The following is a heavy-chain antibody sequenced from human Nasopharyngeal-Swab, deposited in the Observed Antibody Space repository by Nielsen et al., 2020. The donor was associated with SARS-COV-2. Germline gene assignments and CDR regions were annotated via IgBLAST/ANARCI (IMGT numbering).Heavy chain of an antibody. CDR1: GFTFSSYG. J-gene: IGHJ6*03. CDR2: IWYDGSNK. D-gene: IGHD3-3*01. V-gene: IGHV3-33*06. Sequence: GESLKISCAASGFTFSSYGMHWVRQAPGKGLEWVAVIWYDGSNKYYADSVKGRFTISRDNSKNTLYLQMNSLRAEDTAVYYCAKAQFFGVVIPSYMDVWGKGTTVTVSS. CDR3: AKAQFFGVVIPSYMDV.